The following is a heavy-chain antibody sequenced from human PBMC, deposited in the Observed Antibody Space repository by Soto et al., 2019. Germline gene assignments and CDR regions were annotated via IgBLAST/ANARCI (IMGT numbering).Heavy chain of an antibody. V-gene: IGHV4-30-2*01. J-gene: IGHJ4*02. CDR3: AAGGGLPRYY. CDR2: IYHSGST. D-gene: IGHD5-12*01. CDR1: GGSISSGGYS. Sequence: QLQLQESGSGLVKPSQTLSLTCAVSGGSISSGGYSWSWIRQPPGKGLEWIGYIYHSGSTHYNPSLTSRVTISVDRSKNQFSLKLSSVTAADTAVYSCAAGGGLPRYYWGQGTLVTVSS.